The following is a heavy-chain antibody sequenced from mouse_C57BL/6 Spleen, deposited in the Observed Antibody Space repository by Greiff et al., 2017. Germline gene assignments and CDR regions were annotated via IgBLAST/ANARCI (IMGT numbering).Heavy chain of an antibody. J-gene: IGHJ4*01. CDR1: GYTFTSYG. Sequence: QVQLQQSGAELARPGASVKLSCKASGYTFTSYGISWVKQRTGQGLEWIGEIYPRSGNTYYNEKFKGKATLTADKSSSTAYMELRSLTSEDSAVYFCAYYGSSYMDYWGQGTSGTVSS. CDR2: IYPRSGNT. V-gene: IGHV1-81*01. D-gene: IGHD1-1*01. CDR3: AYYGSSYMDY.